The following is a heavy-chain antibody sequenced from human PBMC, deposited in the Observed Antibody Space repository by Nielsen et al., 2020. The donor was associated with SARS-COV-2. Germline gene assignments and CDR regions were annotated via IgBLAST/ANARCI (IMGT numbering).Heavy chain of an antibody. CDR3: ARDKRAAIDAFDI. Sequence: GESLKISCAASGFTFSSLWMSWVRQVPGKGLEWVADIKPDGSEKVYVDSVKGRFTISRDNAKNSMSLQMNSLRVEDTAVYYCARDKRAAIDAFDIWGQGTLVTVSS. V-gene: IGHV3-7*01. CDR2: IKPDGSEK. D-gene: IGHD6-25*01. J-gene: IGHJ3*02. CDR1: GFTFSSLW.